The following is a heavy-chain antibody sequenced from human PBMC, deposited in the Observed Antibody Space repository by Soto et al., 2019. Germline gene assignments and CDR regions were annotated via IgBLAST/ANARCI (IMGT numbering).Heavy chain of an antibody. V-gene: IGHV3-30*18. CDR1: GFTFSSYG. J-gene: IGHJ4*02. CDR3: AKAYAVPAATASFDY. D-gene: IGHD2-2*01. CDR2: ISYDGNNK. Sequence: QVQLVESGGGVVQPGRSLRLSCAASGFTFSSYGMHWVRQAPGKGLEWVAVISYDGNNKYYGDSVKGRFGISKDNSKNTLYLQMDSLRPEDTALYYCAKAYAVPAATASFDYWGQGTLVTVSS.